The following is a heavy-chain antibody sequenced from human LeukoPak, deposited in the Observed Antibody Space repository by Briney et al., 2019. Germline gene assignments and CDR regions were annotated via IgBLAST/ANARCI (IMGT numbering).Heavy chain of an antibody. CDR1: GYTFTSYA. CDR3: ARATLLRYFDWLSPGFDY. CDR2: INTNTGNP. J-gene: IGHJ4*02. D-gene: IGHD3-9*01. V-gene: IGHV7-4-1*02. Sequence: ASVKVSCKASGYTFTSYAMNWVRQAPGQGLEWLGWINTNTGNPTYAQGFTGRFVFSLDTSVSTAYLQISSLKAEDTAVYYCARATLLRYFDWLSPGFDYWGQGTLVTVSS.